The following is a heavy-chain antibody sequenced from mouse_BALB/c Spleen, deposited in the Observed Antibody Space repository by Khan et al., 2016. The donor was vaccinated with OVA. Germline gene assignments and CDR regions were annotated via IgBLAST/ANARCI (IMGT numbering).Heavy chain of an antibody. CDR2: TNPTNGRT. CDR1: GYTFTSYW. J-gene: IGHJ2*01. Sequence: VQLQQSGAELVKAGASVKMSCKASGYTFTSYWMHWVKQRLGQGLEWFAETNPTNGRTYYNEKFKSKATLTVDKSSSTAYMLLSGPPFEDSAVYYCARIKNVVATYVDYWGQGTTLTVSA. CDR3: ARIKNVVATYVDY. V-gene: IGHV1S81*02. D-gene: IGHD1-1*01.